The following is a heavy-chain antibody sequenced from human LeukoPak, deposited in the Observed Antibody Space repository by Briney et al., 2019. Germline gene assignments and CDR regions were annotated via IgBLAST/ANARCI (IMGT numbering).Heavy chain of an antibody. J-gene: IGHJ4*02. CDR2: ISKHNGTT. V-gene: IGHV1-18*04. CDR1: GYNFESYG. Sequence: ASVNVSCKASGYNFESYGITWVRQAPGQGLEWMGWISKHNGTTNYAQKIQGRVTMTIDPSSTTVYMELRSLRSDDTAVYYCARHYLGSGSEDYWGQGTLVIVPS. D-gene: IGHD3-10*01. CDR3: ARHYLGSGSEDY.